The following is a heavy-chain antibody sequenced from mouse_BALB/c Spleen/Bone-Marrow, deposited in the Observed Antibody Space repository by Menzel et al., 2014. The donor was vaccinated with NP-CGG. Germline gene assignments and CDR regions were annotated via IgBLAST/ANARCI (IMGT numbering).Heavy chain of an antibody. D-gene: IGHD2-14*01. CDR1: GFNIKDTY. Sequence: DVQLQESGAELVKPGASVKLSCTASGFNIKDTYLHWVKQRPEQGLDWIGRIDPAIFTKYDPKFQGKATITADTSSNTAYRHLSSRTSEDTAVYYCASYRYGWYFDVWGAGTTVTVSS. CDR3: ASYRYGWYFDV. CDR2: IDPAIFT. V-gene: IGHV14-3*02. J-gene: IGHJ1*01.